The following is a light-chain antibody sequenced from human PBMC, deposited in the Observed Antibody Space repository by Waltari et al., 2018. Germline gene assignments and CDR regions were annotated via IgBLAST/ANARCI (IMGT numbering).Light chain of an antibody. CDR2: AAY. Sequence: DIQMTQSPSSLSASVVDRVTITCRSSQIISNSLNWYQQKPGKAPTLLIYAAYTLQYGVPPRFSGSGSGTDFTLTISGLQPDDSAIYYCQQSYSLVTFGGGTKVEV. V-gene: IGKV1-39*01. CDR1: QIISNS. CDR3: QQSYSLVT. J-gene: IGKJ4*01.